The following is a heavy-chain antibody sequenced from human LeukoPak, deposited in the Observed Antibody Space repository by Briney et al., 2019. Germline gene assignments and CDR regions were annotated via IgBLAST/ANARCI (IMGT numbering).Heavy chain of an antibody. CDR1: GGSISSGGYS. Sequence: SQTLSLTCAVSGGSISSGGYSWSWIRQPPGKGLEWIGYIYHSGSTYYIPSLKSRVTISVDRSKNQFSLRLSSVTAADTAVYYCAREAGRSGSSYFDYWGQGTLVTVSS. D-gene: IGHD3-10*01. V-gene: IGHV4-30-2*01. J-gene: IGHJ4*02. CDR3: AREAGRSGSSYFDY. CDR2: IYHSGST.